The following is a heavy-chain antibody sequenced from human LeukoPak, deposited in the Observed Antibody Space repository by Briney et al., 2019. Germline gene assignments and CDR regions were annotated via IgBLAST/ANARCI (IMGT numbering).Heavy chain of an antibody. D-gene: IGHD7-27*01. V-gene: IGHV4-38-2*02. Sequence: SETLSLTCTVSGGSITNYYWGWIRQPPGKGLEWIGSIYHSGSTYYNSSLKSRVTISVDTSKNQFSLRLSSVTAADTAVYYCARRALTGLFDYWGQGTLVTVSS. CDR3: ARRALTGLFDY. J-gene: IGHJ4*02. CDR2: IYHSGST. CDR1: GGSITNYY.